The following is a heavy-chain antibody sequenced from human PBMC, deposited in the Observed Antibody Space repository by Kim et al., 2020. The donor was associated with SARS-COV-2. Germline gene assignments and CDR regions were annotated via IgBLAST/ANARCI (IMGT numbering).Heavy chain of an antibody. Sequence: GGSLKLSCAASGFTVSSNYMSWVRQAPGKGLEWVSVIYSGGSTYYADSVKGRFTISRDNSKNTLYLQMNSLRAEDTAVYYCARVLSYDISFGWFDPWGQGTLVTVSS. J-gene: IGHJ5*02. V-gene: IGHV3-53*01. CDR1: GFTVSSNY. D-gene: IGHD3-9*01. CDR2: IYSGGST. CDR3: ARVLSYDISFGWFDP.